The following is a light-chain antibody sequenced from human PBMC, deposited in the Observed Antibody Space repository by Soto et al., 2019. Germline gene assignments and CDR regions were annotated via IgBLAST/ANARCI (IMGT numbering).Light chain of an antibody. CDR2: GAS. CDR1: QSVSSSY. J-gene: IGKJ1*01. CDR3: QQYGSSGT. V-gene: IGKV3-20*01. Sequence: EIVLTQSPGTLSLSPGERATLSCRASQSVSSSYLVWHKQKPGQAPRLLIYGASNRATGIPDRFSGSGSGTDFTLTIRRLEPEDFAVDYCQQYGSSGTFGQGTKVEIK.